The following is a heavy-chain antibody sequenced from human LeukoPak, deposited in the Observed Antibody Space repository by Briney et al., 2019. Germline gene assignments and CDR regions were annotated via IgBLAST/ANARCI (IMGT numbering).Heavy chain of an antibody. V-gene: IGHV4-39*07. J-gene: IGHJ4*02. Sequence: PSETLSLTCTVSGGSIRSSYYYWGWIRQPPGKGLEWIGSIYDSGSTNYNPSLKSRVTISVDTSKNQFSLKLSSVTAADTAVYYCARAGLYYDFWSGYYTSGYFDYWGQGTLVTVSS. D-gene: IGHD3-3*01. CDR3: ARAGLYYDFWSGYYTSGYFDY. CDR1: GGSIRSSYYY. CDR2: IYDSGST.